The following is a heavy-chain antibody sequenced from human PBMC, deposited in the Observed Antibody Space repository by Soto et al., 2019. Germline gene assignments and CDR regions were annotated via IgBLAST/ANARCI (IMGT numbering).Heavy chain of an antibody. CDR2: ITGNGVST. D-gene: IGHD2-15*01. CDR1: GFTFSNYA. CDR3: AKCGASKTCIMTGFDA. Sequence: GSLGLSCAVSGFTFSNYAMALVRQAPGKGLEYVSSITGNGVSTYYAQSVKGPFTSSPDNPKNTTYAPMNRLTAEHTGINYCAKCGASKTCIMTGFDAWGQGTLVTVSS. J-gene: IGHJ5*02. V-gene: IGHV3-23*01.